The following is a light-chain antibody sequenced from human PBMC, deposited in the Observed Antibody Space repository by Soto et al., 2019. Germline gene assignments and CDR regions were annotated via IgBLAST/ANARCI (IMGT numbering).Light chain of an antibody. CDR1: QDIRTS. V-gene: IGKV1-33*01. CDR2: GAS. Sequence: DIQMTQSPLSLSASVGARVSITCQVSQDIRTSLSWFQHKPGRAPKLLIYGASYLETGVPSRFRGSGSGTDFTFTITSLQPEDIATYYCQHYNNLPPFTFGPGTIVDIK. J-gene: IGKJ3*01. CDR3: QHYNNLPPFT.